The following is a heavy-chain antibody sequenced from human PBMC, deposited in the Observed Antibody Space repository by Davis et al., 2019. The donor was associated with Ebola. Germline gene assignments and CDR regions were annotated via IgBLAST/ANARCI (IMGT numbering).Heavy chain of an antibody. CDR2: FDPEDGET. D-gene: IGHD5-12*01. Sequence: ASVKVSCKVSGYTLTELSMHWVRQAPGKGLEWMGGFDPEDGETIYAQKFQGRVTMTEDTSTDTAYMELSSLRSEDTAVYYCARDGAGWLRLDYYYYGMDVWGQGTTVTVSS. CDR1: GYTLTELS. J-gene: IGHJ6*02. CDR3: ARDGAGWLRLDYYYYGMDV. V-gene: IGHV1-24*01.